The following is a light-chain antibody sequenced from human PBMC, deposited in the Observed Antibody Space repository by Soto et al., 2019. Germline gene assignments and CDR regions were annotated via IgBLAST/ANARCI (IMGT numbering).Light chain of an antibody. CDR1: QNIRSY. Sequence: DIQMTQSPTSLSASVGDRVTITCRASQNIRSYLNWYQQIPGKAPNLLTYATSILQTGVPSRFSGSGTGTDFTLTINGLQPEDFATYYCQQGYTTRWTFGQGTKVEIK. J-gene: IGKJ1*01. CDR2: ATS. CDR3: QQGYTTRWT. V-gene: IGKV1-39*01.